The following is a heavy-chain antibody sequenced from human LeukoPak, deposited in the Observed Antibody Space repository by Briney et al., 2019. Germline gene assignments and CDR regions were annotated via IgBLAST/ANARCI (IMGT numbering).Heavy chain of an antibody. J-gene: IGHJ4*02. CDR2: ISYDGSNK. CDR3: AKDPIWWNYFDY. CDR1: GFTFSRHG. Sequence: GRSLRLSCAASGFTFSRHGMHWVRQAPGKGLEGVAVISYDGSNKHYADSVKGRFTISRDNSKNTLYLQMNSLRAEDTAVYYCAKDPIWWNYFDYWGQGTLVTVSS. V-gene: IGHV3-30*18. D-gene: IGHD2-8*02.